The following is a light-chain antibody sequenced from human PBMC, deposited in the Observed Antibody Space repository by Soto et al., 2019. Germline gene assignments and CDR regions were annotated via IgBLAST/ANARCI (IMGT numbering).Light chain of an antibody. Sequence: EIVVTQSPATLFLSPGERATLSCRASQSISSPYLAWYQQKRGQAPSHLIYGASSRDTGITDKFSGSGSETYSTLTISRLEPEDFAVYYCQQDGDSPPMYTFGQGTNLEIK. CDR3: QQDGDSPPMYT. CDR1: QSISSPY. J-gene: IGKJ2*01. V-gene: IGKV3-20*01. CDR2: GAS.